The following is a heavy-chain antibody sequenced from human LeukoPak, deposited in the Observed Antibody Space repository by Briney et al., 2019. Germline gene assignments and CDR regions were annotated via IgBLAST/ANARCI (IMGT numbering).Heavy chain of an antibody. J-gene: IGHJ6*03. CDR2: ISGSGGST. Sequence: PGGSLRLSCAASGFTFSSYAMSWVRQAPGKGLEWVSAISGSGGSTYYADSVKGRFTISRDNSKNTLYLQMNSLRAEDTAVYYCAKDMSGWRTYYYMDVWGKGTTVTVSS. D-gene: IGHD6-19*01. CDR3: AKDMSGWRTYYYMDV. CDR1: GFTFSSYA. V-gene: IGHV3-23*01.